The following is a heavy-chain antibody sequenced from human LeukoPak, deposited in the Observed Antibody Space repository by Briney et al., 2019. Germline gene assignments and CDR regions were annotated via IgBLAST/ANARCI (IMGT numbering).Heavy chain of an antibody. CDR3: ARQPDQQPASFDS. Sequence: SQTLSLTCAISGGSVSSDTAAWNWIRQSPSRGLEWLGRTYYRSQWGHDFAFFVKNRIRVDAGTSRNQFSLHLNSVTPEDTAIYYCARQPDQQPASFDSWGQGTLVTVSS. V-gene: IGHV6-1*01. D-gene: IGHD6-13*01. CDR2: TYYRSQWGH. CDR1: GGSVSSDTAA. J-gene: IGHJ4*02.